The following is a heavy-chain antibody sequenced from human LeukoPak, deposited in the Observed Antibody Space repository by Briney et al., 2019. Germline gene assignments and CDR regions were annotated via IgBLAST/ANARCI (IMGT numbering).Heavy chain of an antibody. V-gene: IGHV3-15*01. J-gene: IGHJ4*02. Sequence: GGSLRLSCAASGFTFTNAWMSWVRQAPGKGLEWVGRKSKTDGGTTDYTAHVKGRFTISRDDSKNTLYLQMNSLKTEDTAVYFCAKDVVGQQWPENYWGQGTLVTVSS. CDR3: AKDVVGQQWPENY. CDR2: KSKTDGGTT. CDR1: GFTFTNAW. D-gene: IGHD6-19*01.